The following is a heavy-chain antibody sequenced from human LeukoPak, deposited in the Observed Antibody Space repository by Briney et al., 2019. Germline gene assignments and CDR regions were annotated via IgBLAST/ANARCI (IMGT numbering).Heavy chain of an antibody. J-gene: IGHJ3*02. Sequence: SETLSLTCSVSGGSISSYYWSWIRQPAGKGLEWIGRIYTTGSTNYNPSLKSRVTMSVDTSKNQFSLKLSSVTAADTAVYYCARDWRDRGRYDAFDIWGQGTMVTVSS. CDR1: GGSISSYY. V-gene: IGHV4-4*07. CDR2: IYTTGST. D-gene: IGHD1-14*01. CDR3: ARDWRDRGRYDAFDI.